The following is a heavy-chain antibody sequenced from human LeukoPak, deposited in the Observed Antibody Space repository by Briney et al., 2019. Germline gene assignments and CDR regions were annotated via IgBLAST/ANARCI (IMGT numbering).Heavy chain of an antibody. CDR2: ISSDGGST. D-gene: IGHD6-19*01. V-gene: IGHV3-64D*08. CDR1: GFTFSSYA. Sequence: GGSLRLSCSASGFTFSSYAMHWVRQAPGKGLDYVSTISSDGGSTYYADSVKGRFIISRDNSKKTLYLQMSSLRAEDTAAYYCVKDQWYSNGWYIFDYWGQGTLVTVSS. CDR3: VKDQWYSNGWYIFDY. J-gene: IGHJ4*01.